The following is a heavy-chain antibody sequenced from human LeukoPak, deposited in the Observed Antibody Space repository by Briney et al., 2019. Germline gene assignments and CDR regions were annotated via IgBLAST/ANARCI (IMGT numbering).Heavy chain of an antibody. D-gene: IGHD3-3*01. V-gene: IGHV4-34*01. CDR2: INHSGST. CDR3: ARGESYYDFWSGLRPRGLDY. J-gene: IGHJ4*02. CDR1: GGSFSGYY. Sequence: SETLSLTCAVYGGSFSGYYWSWIRQPPGKGLEWIGEINHSGSTNYNPSLKSRVTISVDTSKNQFSLKLSSVTAADTAVYYCARGESYYDFWSGLRPRGLDYWGQGTLVTVSS.